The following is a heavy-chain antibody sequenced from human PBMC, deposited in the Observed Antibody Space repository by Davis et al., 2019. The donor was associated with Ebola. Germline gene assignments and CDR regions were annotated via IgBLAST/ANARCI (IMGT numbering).Heavy chain of an antibody. CDR3: ARDLTIFGVVISGNYYYGMDV. Sequence: AASVKVSCKASGGTFSSYAISWVRQAPGQGLEWMGGIIPIFGTANYAQKFQGRVTITADESTSTAYMELSNLRSEDTAVYYCARDLTIFGVVISGNYYYGMDVWGQGTTVTVSS. CDR1: GGTFSSYA. V-gene: IGHV1-69*13. CDR2: IIPIFGTA. D-gene: IGHD3-3*01. J-gene: IGHJ6*02.